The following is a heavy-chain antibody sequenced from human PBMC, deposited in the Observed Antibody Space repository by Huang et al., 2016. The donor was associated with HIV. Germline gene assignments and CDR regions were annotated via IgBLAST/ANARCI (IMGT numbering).Heavy chain of an antibody. J-gene: IGHJ4*02. V-gene: IGHV2-5*01. D-gene: IGHD6-25*01. CDR1: GFSLTTTGVG. Sequence: QITLRESGPALVKPTQTLTLTCTFSGFSLTTTGVGVGWIRQPPGQALEWLACIYSNGDGRYSPALSSRLTITKDTSKKQVVLTMTNMDPVDTATYYCAHSTDASAATFYFDFWGQGTLVAVSS. CDR3: AHSTDASAATFYFDF. CDR2: IYSNGDG.